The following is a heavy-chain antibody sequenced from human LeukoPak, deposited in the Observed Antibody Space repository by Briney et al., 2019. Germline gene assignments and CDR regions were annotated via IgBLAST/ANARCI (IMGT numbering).Heavy chain of an antibody. J-gene: IGHJ3*02. V-gene: IGHV4-34*01. Sequence: SETLSLTCAVYGGSFSGYYWSWIRQPPGKGLEWIGEINHSGSTNYNPSLKSRVTISVGTSKNQFSLKLSSVTAADTAVYYCARRRWLFDAFDIWGQGTMVTVPS. D-gene: IGHD5-24*01. CDR3: ARRRWLFDAFDI. CDR1: GGSFSGYY. CDR2: INHSGST.